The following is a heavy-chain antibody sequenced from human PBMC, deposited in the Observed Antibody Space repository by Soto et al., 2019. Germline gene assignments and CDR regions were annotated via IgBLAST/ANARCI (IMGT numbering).Heavy chain of an antibody. J-gene: IGHJ6*02. CDR3: AKDQDYYDSSGQEDYYYYGMHV. Sequence: PGGSLRLSCAASGFTFSSYGMHWVRQAPGKGLEWVAVISYDESNKYYADSVKGRFTISRDNSKNTLYLQMNSLRAEDTAVYYGAKDQDYYDSSGQEDYYYYGMHVWGQGTTVTVSS. V-gene: IGHV3-30*18. CDR1: GFTFSSYG. D-gene: IGHD3-22*01. CDR2: ISYDESNK.